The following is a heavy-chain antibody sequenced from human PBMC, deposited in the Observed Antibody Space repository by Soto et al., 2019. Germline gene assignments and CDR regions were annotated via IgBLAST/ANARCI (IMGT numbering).Heavy chain of an antibody. V-gene: IGHV3-23*01. CDR2: NSGSGGST. J-gene: IGHJ6*03. CDR1: GFTFNSYA. CDR3: ATGRYYYYYMDV. Sequence: GGSLRLSCAASGFTFNSYAMSWVRQAPGKGLEWVSTNSGSGGSTYYADSVKGRFTISRDNSKNTLYLQMNSLRAEDTAVYYCATGRYYYYYMDVWGKGTTVTVSS.